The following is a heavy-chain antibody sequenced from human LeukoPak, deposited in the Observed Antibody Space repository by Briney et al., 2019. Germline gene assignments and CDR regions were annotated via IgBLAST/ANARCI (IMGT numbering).Heavy chain of an antibody. CDR3: ARARDGYRTDYFDY. CDR1: GFTFSSYG. CDR2: IWYDGSNK. V-gene: IGHV3-33*01. J-gene: IGHJ4*02. Sequence: PGGSLRLSCAASGFTFSSYGMHWVRQAPGKGLEWVAVIWYDGSNKYYADSVKGRFTISRDNSKSTLYLQMNSLRAEDTAVYYCARARDGYRTDYFDYWGQGTLVTVSS. D-gene: IGHD5-24*01.